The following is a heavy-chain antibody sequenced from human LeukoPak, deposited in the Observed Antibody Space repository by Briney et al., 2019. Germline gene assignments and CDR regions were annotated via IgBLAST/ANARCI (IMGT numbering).Heavy chain of an antibody. J-gene: IGHJ6*03. Sequence: GGSLKLSCAASGFTFSGSAMHWVRQASGKGLEWVGRIRSKANSYATAYAASVKCRFTIARDDSKNTAYLKMNSLKTEDTAVYYCTSTYGGNSDYYYYYMDVWGKGTTVTVSS. D-gene: IGHD4-23*01. CDR3: TSTYGGNSDYYYYYMDV. V-gene: IGHV3-73*01. CDR1: GFTFSGSA. CDR2: IRSKANSYAT.